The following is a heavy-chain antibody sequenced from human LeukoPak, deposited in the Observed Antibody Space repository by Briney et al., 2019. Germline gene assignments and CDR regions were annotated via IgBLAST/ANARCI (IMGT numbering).Heavy chain of an antibody. CDR1: GGSISSDGYY. D-gene: IGHD3-10*01. J-gene: IGHJ3*02. CDR2: IYHGGST. V-gene: IGHV4-30-2*01. CDR3: ARGLFYGSGSYDAFDI. Sequence: SETLSLTCTVSGGSISSDGYYWSWIRQPPGKGLEWIGYIYHGGSTYYNPSLKSRVTISVDRSKNQFSLKLSSVTAADTAVYYCARGLFYGSGSYDAFDIWGQGIMVTVSS.